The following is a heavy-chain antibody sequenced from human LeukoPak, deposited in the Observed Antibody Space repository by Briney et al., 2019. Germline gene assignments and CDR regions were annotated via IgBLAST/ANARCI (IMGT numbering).Heavy chain of an antibody. CDR1: GFTFSSYA. CDR3: ARAYLMV. CDR2: ISYDGSNK. V-gene: IGHV3-30*01. D-gene: IGHD2-8*01. Sequence: PGGSLRLSCAASGFTFSSYAMHWVRQAPGKGLEWVAVISYDGSNKYYADSVKGRFTIPRDNSKNTLYLQMNSLRAEDTAVYYCARAYLMVWGQGTLVTVSS. J-gene: IGHJ4*02.